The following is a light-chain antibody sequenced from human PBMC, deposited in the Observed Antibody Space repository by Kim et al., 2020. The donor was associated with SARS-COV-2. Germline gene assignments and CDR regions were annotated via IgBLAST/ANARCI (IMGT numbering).Light chain of an antibody. V-gene: IGLV3-25*03. CDR2: KDS. Sequence: SYELTQPPSVSVSPGQTARITCSGEPLSKQYVYWYQQKPGQAPVLVMYKDSERPSGIPERFSGSSSGTTVTLTISGVQAEDEADYYCQSSDTSGNYVFGT. CDR1: PLSKQY. J-gene: IGLJ1*01. CDR3: QSSDTSGNYV.